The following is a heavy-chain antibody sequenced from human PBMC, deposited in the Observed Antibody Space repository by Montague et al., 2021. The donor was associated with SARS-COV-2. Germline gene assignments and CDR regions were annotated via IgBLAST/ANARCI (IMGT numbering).Heavy chain of an antibody. V-gene: IGHV3-23*01. J-gene: IGHJ4*02. CDR3: AKAEIKYDYGDFFDY. CDR2: ISGSGGST. CDR1: GFTFSSYA. Sequence: SLRLSCAASGFTFSSYAMSWVRQAPGKGLEWVSAISGSGGSTYYXDSVKGRFTISRDNSKNTLYLQMNSLRAEDTAVYYCAKAEIKYDYGDFFDYWGQGTLVTISS. D-gene: IGHD4-17*01.